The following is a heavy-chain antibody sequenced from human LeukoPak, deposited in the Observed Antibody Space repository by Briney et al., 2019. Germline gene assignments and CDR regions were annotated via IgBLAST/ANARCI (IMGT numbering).Heavy chain of an antibody. CDR3: AKDDGYSSGWGEYYFDY. D-gene: IGHD6-19*01. CDR2: ISGSSGII. Sequence: GGSLRLSCAASGFTFNTYTMNWVRQAPGKGLEWVSYISGSSGIIDYADSVRGRFTISRDNAKNSLYLQMNSLRAEDTAVYYCAKDDGYSSGWGEYYFDYWGQGTLVTVSS. CDR1: GFTFNTYT. V-gene: IGHV3-48*01. J-gene: IGHJ4*02.